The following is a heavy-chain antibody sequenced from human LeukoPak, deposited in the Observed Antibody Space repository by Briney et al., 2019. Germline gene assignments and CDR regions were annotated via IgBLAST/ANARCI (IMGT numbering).Heavy chain of an antibody. CDR1: GVSINTYS. J-gene: IGHJ4*02. V-gene: IGHV4-59*08. Sequence: KPSETLSLTCTVSGVSINTYSWSWIRQPPGKGLEWIGYIYYSGSTNYNPSLKSRVTISVDTSKNQFSLKLSSVTAADTAVYYCARLTHLGYCSGGSCYYFDYWGQGTLVTVSS. CDR3: ARLTHLGYCSGGSCYYFDY. CDR2: IYYSGST. D-gene: IGHD2-15*01.